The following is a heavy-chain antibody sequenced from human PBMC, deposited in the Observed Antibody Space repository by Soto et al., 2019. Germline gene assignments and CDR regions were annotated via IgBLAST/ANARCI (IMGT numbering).Heavy chain of an antibody. CDR3: ARGFHDYYYYGMDV. V-gene: IGHV4-39*01. CDR1: GGSISSSSYY. Sequence: PSETLSLTCTVSGGSISSSSYYWGWIRQPPGKRLEWIGSTYYSGSTYYNPSLKSRVTISVDTSKNQFSLKLSSVTAADTAVYYCARGFHDYYYYGMDVWGQVPTVTVSS. CDR2: TYYSGST. J-gene: IGHJ6*02.